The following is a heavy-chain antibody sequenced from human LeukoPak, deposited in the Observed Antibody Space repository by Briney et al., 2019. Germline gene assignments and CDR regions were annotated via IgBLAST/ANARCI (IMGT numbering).Heavy chain of an antibody. J-gene: IGHJ4*02. Sequence: SETLSLTCTVSGGSISSYYWSWIGQPPGKGLEWIGYIYYSGSTNYNPSLKSRVTISVDTSKNQFSLKLSSVTAADTAVYYCARGNWNDVFDYWGQGTLVTVSS. CDR1: GGSISSYY. CDR3: ARGNWNDVFDY. CDR2: IYYSGST. D-gene: IGHD1-20*01. V-gene: IGHV4-59*01.